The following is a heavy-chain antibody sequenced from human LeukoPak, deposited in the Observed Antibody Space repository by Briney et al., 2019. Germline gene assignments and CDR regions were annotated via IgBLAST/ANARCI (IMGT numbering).Heavy chain of an antibody. J-gene: IGHJ4*02. V-gene: IGHV4-61*02. Sequence: PSETLSLTCTVSGGSISSGSYYWSWIRQPAGKGLEWIGRIYTSGSTNYNPSLKSRVTISVDTSKNQFSLKLSSVTAADTAVYYCARSILPAANAIDYWGQGTLLTVSS. CDR3: ARSILPAANAIDY. CDR1: GGSISSGSYY. CDR2: IYTSGST. D-gene: IGHD2-2*01.